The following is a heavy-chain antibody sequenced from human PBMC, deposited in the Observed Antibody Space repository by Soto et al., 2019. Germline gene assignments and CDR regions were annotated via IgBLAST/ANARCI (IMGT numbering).Heavy chain of an antibody. D-gene: IGHD6-13*01. Sequence: PGESLKISCKGSGYSFTSYWIGWVRQMPGKGLEWMGIIYPGDSDTRYSPSFQGQVTISADKSISTAYLQWSSLKASDTAMYYCARLGAPDLIAGAGYYFDYWGQGTLFSVSS. V-gene: IGHV5-51*01. J-gene: IGHJ4*01. CDR3: ARLGAPDLIAGAGYYFDY. CDR1: GYSFTSYW. CDR2: IYPGDSDT.